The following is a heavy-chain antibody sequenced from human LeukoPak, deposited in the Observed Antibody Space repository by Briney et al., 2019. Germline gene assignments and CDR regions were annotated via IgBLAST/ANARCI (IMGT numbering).Heavy chain of an antibody. CDR3: ARGGPRLGMRNGMDV. J-gene: IGHJ6*02. D-gene: IGHD3-16*01. CDR2: IYHSESN. Sequence: PSGTLSLTCAVSGGSISSSNWWSWVRQPPGKGLEWIGEIYHSESNNYNPSLKSRVTISVDKSKNQFSLKLSSVTAADTAVYYCARGGPRLGMRNGMDVWGQGTTVTVSS. CDR1: GGSISSSNW. V-gene: IGHV4-4*02.